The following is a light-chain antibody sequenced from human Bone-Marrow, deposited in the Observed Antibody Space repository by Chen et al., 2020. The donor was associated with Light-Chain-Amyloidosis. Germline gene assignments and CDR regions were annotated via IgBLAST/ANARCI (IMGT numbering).Light chain of an antibody. Sequence: LLTPPSSESVAPGQTATMAGGGNNIGSTSVHWYQQTPGQAPLLVVYDDSDRPSGIPGRLSGSNSGNTATLTISRVEAGDEAVYYCQVWDRSSDRPVFGGGTKLTVL. CDR3: QVWDRSSDRPV. CDR2: DDS. V-gene: IGLV3-21*02. J-gene: IGLJ3*02. CDR1: NIGSTS.